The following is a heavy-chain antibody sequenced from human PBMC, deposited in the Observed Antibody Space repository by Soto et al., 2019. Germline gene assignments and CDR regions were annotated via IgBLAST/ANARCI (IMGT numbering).Heavy chain of an antibody. J-gene: IGHJ5*02. V-gene: IGHV3-11*01. Sequence: QVHLVESGGGLVKSGESLRLSCAASRFSFRDYFMSWIRQAPGKGLEWISYIGPYSNTIYYADSVNGRFVISRDDTTDSLYLQMDSLSADDTAVHYCARDDYTYGVSWGQGTLVTVSS. CDR1: RFSFRDYF. CDR2: IGPYSNTI. D-gene: IGHD5-18*01. CDR3: ARDDYTYGVS.